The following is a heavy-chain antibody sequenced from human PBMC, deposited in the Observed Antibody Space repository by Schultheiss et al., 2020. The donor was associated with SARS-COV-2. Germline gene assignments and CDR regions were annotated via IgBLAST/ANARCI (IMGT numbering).Heavy chain of an antibody. CDR3: ARSRMRTYYFDS. Sequence: SETLSLTCTVSGGSISSSSYYWSWIRQPPGKGLEWIGYIYYSGSTNYNPSLKSRVTISVDTSKNQFSLKLSSVTAADTAVYYCARSRMRTYYFDSWGQGTQVTVSS. D-gene: IGHD1-1*01. CDR1: GGSISSSSYY. V-gene: IGHV4-61*05. CDR2: IYYSGST. J-gene: IGHJ4*02.